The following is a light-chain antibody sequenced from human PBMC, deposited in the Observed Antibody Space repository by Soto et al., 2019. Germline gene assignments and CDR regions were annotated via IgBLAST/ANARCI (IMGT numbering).Light chain of an antibody. V-gene: IGLV2-8*01. Sequence: QSALTQPPSASGSLGQSVTISCTGTSSDVGGYNYVSWYQQHPGKAPKFMIYEVSKRPSGVPDRFSGSKSCNTASLTVSGLQAEDEADYYCSSYAGSNNVVFGGGTKLTVL. J-gene: IGLJ2*01. CDR2: EVS. CDR1: SSDVGGYNY. CDR3: SSYAGSNNVV.